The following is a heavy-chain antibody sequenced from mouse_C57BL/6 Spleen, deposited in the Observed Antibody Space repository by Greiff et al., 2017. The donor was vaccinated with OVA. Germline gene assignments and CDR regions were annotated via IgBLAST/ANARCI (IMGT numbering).Heavy chain of an antibody. V-gene: IGHV1-39*01. CDR1: GYSFTDYN. CDR2: INPNYGTT. D-gene: IGHD4-1*02. J-gene: IGHJ1*03. Sequence: VQLKQSGPELVKPGASVKISCKASGYSFTDYNMNWVKQSNGKSLEWIGVINPNYGTTNYNQKFKGKATLTVDQSSSTAYMQLSSLTSEDSAVYYCARSTGPYWYFDVWGTGTTVTVSS. CDR3: ARSTGPYWYFDV.